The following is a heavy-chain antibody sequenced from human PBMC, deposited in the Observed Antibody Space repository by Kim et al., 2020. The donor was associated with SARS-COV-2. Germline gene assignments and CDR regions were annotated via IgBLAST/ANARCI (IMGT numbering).Heavy chain of an antibody. D-gene: IGHD5-12*01. CDR1: GFTFSSYG. CDR3: ARIGRDGYNSGYFDY. CDR2: IWYDGSNK. Sequence: GGSLRLSCAASGFTFSSYGMHWVRQAPGKGLEWVAVIWYDGSNKYYADSVKGRFTISRDNSKNTLCLQMNSLRAEDTAVYYCARIGRDGYNSGYFDYWGQGTLVTVSS. J-gene: IGHJ4*02. V-gene: IGHV3-33*01.